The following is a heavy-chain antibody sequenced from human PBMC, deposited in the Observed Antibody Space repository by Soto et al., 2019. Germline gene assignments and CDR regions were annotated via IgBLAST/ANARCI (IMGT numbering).Heavy chain of an antibody. V-gene: IGHV3-74*03. D-gene: IGHD3-10*01. CDR1: GFTFSTYW. Sequence: EAQLVQSGGGLVQPGGSMRLSCAASGFTFSTYWMHWVRQAPGKGLIWVASIKTDGSQTPYADSVKGRFTISRDNAKNTLYLQMSSLRAEDTAVYYCARDEGVAMVRGYDSTVPKSYGMDVWGQGTTVTVSS. CDR2: IKTDGSQT. CDR3: ARDEGVAMVRGYDSTVPKSYGMDV. J-gene: IGHJ6*02.